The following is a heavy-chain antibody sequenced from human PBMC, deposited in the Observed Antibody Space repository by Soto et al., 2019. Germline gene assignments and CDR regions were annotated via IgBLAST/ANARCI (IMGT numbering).Heavy chain of an antibody. D-gene: IGHD5-18*01. CDR3: TTPNFYSYGYANDGGY. CDR1: GFTFSNAW. Sequence: GGSLRLSCAASGFTFSNAWMSWVRQAPGKGLEWVGRIKSKTDGGTTDYAAPVKGRFTISRDDSKNTLYLQMNSLKTEDTAVYYCTTPNFYSYGYANDGGYWGQGTLVTVSS. V-gene: IGHV3-15*01. CDR2: IKSKTDGGTT. J-gene: IGHJ4*02.